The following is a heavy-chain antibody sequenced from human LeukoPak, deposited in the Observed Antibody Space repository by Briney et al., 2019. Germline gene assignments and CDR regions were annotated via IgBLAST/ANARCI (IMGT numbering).Heavy chain of an antibody. D-gene: IGHD3-10*01. V-gene: IGHV1-2*02. CDR2: INPNSGGT. J-gene: IGHJ4*02. Sequence: EASVKVSCKTSGYTFTGYYMHWVRQAPGQGLEWMGWINPNSGGTNYAQKFQGRVTMTRDTSISTAYLQWSSLKASDTAMYYCARSNSHYYGSGSYLDYWGQGTLVTVSS. CDR3: ARSNSHYYGSGSYLDY. CDR1: GYTFTGYY.